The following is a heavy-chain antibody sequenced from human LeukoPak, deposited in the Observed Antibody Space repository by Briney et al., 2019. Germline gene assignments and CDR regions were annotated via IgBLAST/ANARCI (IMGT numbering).Heavy chain of an antibody. D-gene: IGHD1-26*01. Sequence: SETLSLTCIVSGYSISSGYYWGWIRQPPGKGLEWIGTIYRSGSTYSNPSLRGRVTISVDTSKNQFSLKLSSVTAADTAVYYCARTGAGYYYYYMDVWGKRTTVTVSS. V-gene: IGHV4-38-2*02. CDR3: ARTGAGYYYYYMDV. J-gene: IGHJ6*03. CDR2: IYRSGST. CDR1: GYSISSGYY.